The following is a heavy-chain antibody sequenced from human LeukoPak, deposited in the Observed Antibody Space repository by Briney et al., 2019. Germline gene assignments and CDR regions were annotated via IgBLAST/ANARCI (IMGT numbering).Heavy chain of an antibody. J-gene: IGHJ5*02. CDR1: GYTLTELS. CDR3: ATDGYYGSGSPDGSYWCDP. D-gene: IGHD3-10*01. V-gene: IGHV1-24*01. CDR2: FDPEDGET. Sequence: ASVKVSCKVSGYTLTELSMHWVRQAPGKGLEWMGGFDPEDGETIYAQRFQGRVTMTEDTSTDTAYMELRSLRSEDTAVYYSATDGYYGSGSPDGSYWCDPWGQGTLVTVSS.